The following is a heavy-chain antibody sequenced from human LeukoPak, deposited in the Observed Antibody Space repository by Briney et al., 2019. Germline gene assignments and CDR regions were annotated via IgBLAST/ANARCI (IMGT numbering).Heavy chain of an antibody. J-gene: IGHJ3*02. CDR2: IYTSGST. CDR3: AREGYCTNGVCHDAFDI. Sequence: SETLSLTCTVSGGSISSYYWSWIRQPAGKGLEWIGRIYTSGSTNYNPSLKSRVTMSVDTSKNQFSLKLSSATAADTAVYYCAREGYCTNGVCHDAFDIWGQGTMVTVSS. CDR1: GGSISSYY. D-gene: IGHD2-8*01. V-gene: IGHV4-4*07.